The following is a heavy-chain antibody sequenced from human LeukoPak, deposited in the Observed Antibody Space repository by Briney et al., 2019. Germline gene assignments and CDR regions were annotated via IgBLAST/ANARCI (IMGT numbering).Heavy chain of an antibody. CDR2: ISSSSSTI. CDR3: ARGSVKDYGSNSDFDY. D-gene: IGHD4-23*01. CDR1: GFTFSFYN. J-gene: IGHJ4*02. V-gene: IGHV3-48*01. Sequence: PGGSLRLSCAASGFTFSFYNMNWVRQAPGKGLEWVSYISSSSSTIYYADSVKGRFTISRDNAKNSLYLQMNRLRAEDTAVYYCARGSVKDYGSNSDFDYWGQGTLVTVSS.